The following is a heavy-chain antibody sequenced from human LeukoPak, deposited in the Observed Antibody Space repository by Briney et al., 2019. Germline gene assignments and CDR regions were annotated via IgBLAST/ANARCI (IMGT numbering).Heavy chain of an antibody. V-gene: IGHV4-59*01. D-gene: IGHD3/OR15-3a*01. J-gene: IGHJ4*02. Sequence: PLETLSLTCTVSGGSISLYYWSWIRQPPGKGLEWIGYFYDTRSPKYNPSLERRVTISVDMSRNQFSLNLTSVTAADTAVYYCARGLCSLTYWGQGTLATVSS. CDR3: ARGLCSLTY. CDR1: GGSISLYY. CDR2: FYDTRSP.